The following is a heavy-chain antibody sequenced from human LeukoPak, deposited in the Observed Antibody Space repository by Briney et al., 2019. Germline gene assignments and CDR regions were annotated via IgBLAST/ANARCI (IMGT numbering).Heavy chain of an antibody. CDR3: ARELSGSYQFGYYYYMDV. D-gene: IGHD1-26*01. CDR2: INHSGST. V-gene: IGHV4-34*01. Sequence: SETLSLTCAVYGGSFSGYYWSWIRQPPGKGLEWIGEINHSGSTNYNPSLKSRVTISVDTSKNQFSLKLSSVTAADTAVYYCARELSGSYQFGYYYYMDVWGKGTTVTVSS. J-gene: IGHJ6*03. CDR1: GGSFSGYY.